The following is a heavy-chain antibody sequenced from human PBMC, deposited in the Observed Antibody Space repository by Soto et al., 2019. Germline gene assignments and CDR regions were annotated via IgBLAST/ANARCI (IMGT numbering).Heavy chain of an antibody. J-gene: IGHJ6*02. V-gene: IGHV5-51*01. D-gene: IGHD3-16*01. CDR1: GYSFTRYW. CDR3: ARRGVGGYYGMDV. Sequence: GESLKISCKGSGYSFTRYWIGWVRQMPGKGLELMGLIYPGDPDTRYSPSFQGQVTISADKSISTAYLQWSSLKASDTAMYYCARRGVGGYYGMDVWGQETTVTVSS. CDR2: IYPGDPDT.